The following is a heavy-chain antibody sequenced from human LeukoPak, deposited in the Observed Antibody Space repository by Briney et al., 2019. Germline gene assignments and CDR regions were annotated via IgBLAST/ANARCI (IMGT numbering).Heavy chain of an antibody. J-gene: IGHJ4*02. CDR1: GFTFSDYF. CDR2: ISDSGSAI. CDR3: ARGPRYNWNSNYFPFDY. Sequence: SGGSLRLSCAASGFTFSDYFMSWFRQAPGKGLEWVSYISDSGSAISYADSVKGRFTISRDNAKNSLYLQMNSLRVEDTAVYCCARGPRYNWNSNYFPFDYWGQGTLVTVSS. V-gene: IGHV3-11*04. D-gene: IGHD1-7*01.